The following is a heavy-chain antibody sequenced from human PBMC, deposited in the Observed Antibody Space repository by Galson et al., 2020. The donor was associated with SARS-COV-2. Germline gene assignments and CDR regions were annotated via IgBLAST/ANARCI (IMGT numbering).Heavy chain of an antibody. CDR2: IWYDGSNK. J-gene: IGHJ4*02. Sequence: GESLKISCAESGFTFSSYGMHWVRQAPGKGLEWVAVIWYDGSNKYYADSVKGRFTISRDNSKNTLYLQMNSLRAEDTAVYYCARDLLGATYFDYWGQGTLVTVSS. D-gene: IGHD1-26*01. CDR1: GFTFSSYG. V-gene: IGHV3-33*01. CDR3: ARDLLGATYFDY.